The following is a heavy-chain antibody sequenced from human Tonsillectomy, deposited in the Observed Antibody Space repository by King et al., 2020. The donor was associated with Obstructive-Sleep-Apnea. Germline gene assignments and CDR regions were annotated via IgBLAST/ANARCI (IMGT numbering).Heavy chain of an antibody. CDR3: ARDYGSSIWFDP. CDR1: GFTFTTSG. Sequence: VQLVESGGVVVQPGRSLRISCAASGFTFTTSGMHWVRPGPGKGLEWVAVIWYDGSNINYSDSVKGRFTNSRDNFENTLYLQMNSLRADDTAVYYCARDYGSSIWFDPWGQGTLVTVSS. CDR2: IWYDGSNI. J-gene: IGHJ5*02. V-gene: IGHV3-33*01. D-gene: IGHD4-17*01.